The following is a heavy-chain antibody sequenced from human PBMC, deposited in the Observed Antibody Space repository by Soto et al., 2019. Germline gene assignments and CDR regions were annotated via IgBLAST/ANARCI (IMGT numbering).Heavy chain of an antibody. CDR3: ARAFSGSYPNFDY. CDR1: GFIFRSYA. V-gene: IGHV3-30*09. Sequence: AGGSLRLSCLASGFIFRSYAMHWVRQAPGKWLEWVAVITYDGANGYYADSVRGRFAISRDNSKSTLFLQMNSLRPEDTAVYYCARAFSGSYPNFDYWGQGXLVTVYS. J-gene: IGHJ4*02. CDR2: ITYDGANG. D-gene: IGHD1-26*01.